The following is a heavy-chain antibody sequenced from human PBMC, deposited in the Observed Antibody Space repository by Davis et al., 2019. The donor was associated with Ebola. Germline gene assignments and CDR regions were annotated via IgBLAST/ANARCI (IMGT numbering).Heavy chain of an antibody. CDR3: ARDRPRYFDL. V-gene: IGHV4-34*01. CDR2: INHSGST. Sequence: MPSETLSLTCAVYGGSFSGYYWSWIRQPPGNGLEWIGEINHSGSTNYNPSLKSRVTISVDTSKNQFSLKLSSVTAADTAVYYCARDRPRYFDLWGRGTLVTVSS. CDR1: GGSFSGYY. J-gene: IGHJ2*01.